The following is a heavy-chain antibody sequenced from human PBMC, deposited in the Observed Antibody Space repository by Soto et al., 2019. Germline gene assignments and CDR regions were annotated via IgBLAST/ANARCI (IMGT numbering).Heavy chain of an antibody. J-gene: IGHJ5*02. CDR2: INLNSGDT. D-gene: IGHD5-12*01. CDR1: GDTFTDSS. V-gene: IGHV1-2*02. CDR3: ARDLGGYDLYGPDT. Sequence: GASVKVSFKTSGDTFTDSSMHWLRQAPGQGLEWMGWINLNSGDTNYAEKFRGRVTMTRDTSIITAYMELTRLKSDDTAVYYCARDLGGYDLYGPDTWGQGTLVTVSS.